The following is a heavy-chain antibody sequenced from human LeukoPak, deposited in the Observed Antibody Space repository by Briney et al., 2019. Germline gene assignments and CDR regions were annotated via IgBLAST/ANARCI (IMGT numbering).Heavy chain of an antibody. CDR2: ISSDGSKE. D-gene: IGHD3-22*01. CDR1: GFTFSSFP. J-gene: IGHJ4*02. CDR3: ARWRVYYDSSGYVS. V-gene: IGHV3-30*04. Sequence: GGSLRLSCAASGFTFSSFPMHWVRQAPGKGLEWVALISSDGSKEYYADSVKGRFTISRDNSKNTLYLQMNSLRPEDTAVYYCARWRVYYDSSGYVSWGQGTLVTVSS.